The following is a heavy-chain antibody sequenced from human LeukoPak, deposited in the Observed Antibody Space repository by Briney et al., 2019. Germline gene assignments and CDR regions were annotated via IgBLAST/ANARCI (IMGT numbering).Heavy chain of an antibody. V-gene: IGHV3-9*01. D-gene: IGHD6-19*01. J-gene: IGHJ4*02. CDR3: AKDMGYSSGLSADY. CDR1: GFTFDDYA. Sequence: PGGSLRLSCAASGFTFDDYAMHWVRQAPGKGLEWVSGISWNSGSIGYADSVKGRFTISRDNAKNSLYLQMNSLRAEDTALYYCAKDMGYSSGLSADYWGQGTLVTVSS. CDR2: ISWNSGSI.